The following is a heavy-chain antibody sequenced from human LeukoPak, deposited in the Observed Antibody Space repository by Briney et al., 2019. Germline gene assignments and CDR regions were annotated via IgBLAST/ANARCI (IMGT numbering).Heavy chain of an antibody. V-gene: IGHV1-46*03. J-gene: IGHJ4*02. CDR3: ARHGSGRYYPAEGRVDY. CDR1: GYGFTSYY. CDR2: INPSVGGT. D-gene: IGHD3-10*01. Sequence: ASVKVSCKAFGYGFTSYYIHWVRQAPGQGLEWMGIINPSVGGTTYARKFQGRVTMTRDTSASTVYMELSSLRSEDTAVYYCARHGSGRYYPAEGRVDYWGQGTLVTVSS.